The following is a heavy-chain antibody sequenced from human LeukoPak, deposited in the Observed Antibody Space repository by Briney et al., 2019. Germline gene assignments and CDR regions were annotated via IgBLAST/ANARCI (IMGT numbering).Heavy chain of an antibody. CDR3: AKAIGGYYYYGMDV. D-gene: IGHD2-21*01. Sequence: SCKASGYTFSSYGMHWVRQAPGKGLEWVAVISYDGSNKYYADSVKGRFTISRDNSKNTLYLQMNSLRAEDTAVYYCAKAIGGYYYYGMDVWGQGTTVTVSS. J-gene: IGHJ6*02. CDR1: GYTFSSYG. V-gene: IGHV3-30*18. CDR2: ISYDGSNK.